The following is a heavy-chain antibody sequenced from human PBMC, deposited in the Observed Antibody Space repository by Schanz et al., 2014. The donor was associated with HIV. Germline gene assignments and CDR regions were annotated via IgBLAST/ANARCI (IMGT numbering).Heavy chain of an antibody. Sequence: EVQLVESGGGLVQPGRSLRLSCAASGFTFDDYAMHWVRQAPGKGLEWVSGMRGSDDSTFYADSVKGRFTISRVNSKNTLYLQMNSLRAEDTAIYYCAKTSITLGMDVWGQGTTVTVSS. CDR1: GFTFDDYA. CDR2: MRGSDDST. J-gene: IGHJ6*02. D-gene: IGHD1-20*01. CDR3: AKTSITLGMDV. V-gene: IGHV3-23*04.